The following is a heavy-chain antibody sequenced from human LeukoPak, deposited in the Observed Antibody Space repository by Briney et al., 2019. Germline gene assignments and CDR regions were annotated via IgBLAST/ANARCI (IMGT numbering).Heavy chain of an antibody. CDR1: GGSISSYY. D-gene: IGHD3-16*01. V-gene: IGHV4-59*01. Sequence: SETLSLTCTVSGGSISSYYWSWIRQPPGKGLEWIGYIYYSGSTNYNPSLKSRVTISVDTSKNQFSLKLSSVTAADTAVYYCARVSDAYVWGYYYYYMDVWGKGTTVTISS. CDR3: ARVSDAYVWGYYYYYMDV. CDR2: IYYSGST. J-gene: IGHJ6*03.